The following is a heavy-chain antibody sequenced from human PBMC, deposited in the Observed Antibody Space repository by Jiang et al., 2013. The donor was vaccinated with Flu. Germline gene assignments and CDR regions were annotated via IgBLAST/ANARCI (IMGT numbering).Heavy chain of an antibody. V-gene: IGHV7-4-1*02. Sequence: YGMGWVRQAPGQGLEWMGWINTNNGKPTYAQGFTGRFVFSLDTSVSTAYLQISSLKADDTAVYYCARGHLESIQHWGQGTLVTVSS. CDR1: YG. J-gene: IGHJ1*01. CDR3: ARGHLESIQH. CDR2: INTNNGKP.